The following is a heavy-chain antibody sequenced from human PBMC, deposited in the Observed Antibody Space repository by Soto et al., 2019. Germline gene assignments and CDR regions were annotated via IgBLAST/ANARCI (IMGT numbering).Heavy chain of an antibody. CDR3: ARDLTYADYGSGIPYGIDV. V-gene: IGHV4-59*01. CDR1: GGSISSYY. D-gene: IGHD3-10*01. J-gene: IGHJ6*02. CDR2: IYYSGST. Sequence: QVQLQESGPGLVKPSETLSLTCTVSGGSISSYYWSWIRQPPGKGLEWIGYIYYSGSTNYNPSLKSRVTISVDTSKNQSSLKLSSVTAADTAVYYCARDLTYADYGSGIPYGIDVWGQGTTVTVSS.